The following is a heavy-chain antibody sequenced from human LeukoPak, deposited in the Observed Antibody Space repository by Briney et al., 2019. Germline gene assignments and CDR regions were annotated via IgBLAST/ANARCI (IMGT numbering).Heavy chain of an antibody. CDR3: ARDLVRIAAAGTGGY. CDR2: ISAYNGNT. CDR1: GYMYTSYG. Sequence: GASVKVSCKASGYMYTSYGISWVRQAPGQGLEWMGWISAYNGNTNYAQKLQGRVTMTTDTSTSTAYMELRSLRSDDTAVYYCARDLVRIAAAGTGGYWGQGTLVTVSS. D-gene: IGHD6-13*01. V-gene: IGHV1-18*01. J-gene: IGHJ4*02.